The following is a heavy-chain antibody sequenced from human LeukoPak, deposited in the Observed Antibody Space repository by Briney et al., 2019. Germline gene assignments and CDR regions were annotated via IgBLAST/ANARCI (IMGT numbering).Heavy chain of an antibody. Sequence: GGSLGLSCAASGFTFSSYGMHWVRQAPGKGLDWVAVISYDGSNKYYADSVKGRFTIFRDNSKNTLYLQMNSLRAEDTAVYYCANDLPSSTSDTPDYWGQGTLVTVSS. CDR3: ANDLPSSTSDTPDY. J-gene: IGHJ4*02. CDR1: GFTFSSYG. V-gene: IGHV3-30*18. D-gene: IGHD2-2*01. CDR2: ISYDGSNK.